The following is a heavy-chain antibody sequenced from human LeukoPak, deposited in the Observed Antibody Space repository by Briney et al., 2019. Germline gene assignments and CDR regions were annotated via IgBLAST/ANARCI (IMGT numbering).Heavy chain of an antibody. Sequence: ASVKVSCKTSGCTFNDYYLHWVRQAPGQGLEWMGWINPNSGRTNYAPKFQGRVTLTTDTSISTAYMELSSLISGDTALYYCARDSSDILTGYYHFWGQGTLVTVSS. CDR1: GCTFNDYY. V-gene: IGHV1-2*02. CDR3: ARDSSDILTGYYHF. D-gene: IGHD3-9*01. CDR2: INPNSGRT. J-gene: IGHJ4*02.